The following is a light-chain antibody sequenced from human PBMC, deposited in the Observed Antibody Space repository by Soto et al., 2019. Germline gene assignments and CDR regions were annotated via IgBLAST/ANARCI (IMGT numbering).Light chain of an antibody. Sequence: QSALTQPASVSGSPGQSITISCTGTSSDVGAYDYVSWYQQFPGKAPNLIIYEVSNRPSGVSNRFSGFKSGNTASLTIFGLQAGDEADYYCSSYSSTNTLVIFGGGTKLTVL. CDR2: EVS. CDR3: SSYSSTNTLVI. V-gene: IGLV2-14*01. J-gene: IGLJ2*01. CDR1: SSDVGAYDY.